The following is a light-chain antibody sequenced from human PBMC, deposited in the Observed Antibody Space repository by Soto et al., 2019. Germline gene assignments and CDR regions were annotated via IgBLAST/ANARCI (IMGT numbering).Light chain of an antibody. CDR2: KDS. Sequence: SYELTQPPSVSVSPGQTARITCSGDALPKQYAYWYQQKPGQAPVLVIYKDSERPSGIPERFSGSCSGTTVTLTISGVQAEDEADYYCQSADSSGTYEVFGTGTKLTVL. CDR1: ALPKQY. V-gene: IGLV3-25*02. J-gene: IGLJ1*01. CDR3: QSADSSGTYEV.